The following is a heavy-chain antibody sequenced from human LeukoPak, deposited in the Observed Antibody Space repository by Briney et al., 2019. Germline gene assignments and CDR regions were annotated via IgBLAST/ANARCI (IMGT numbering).Heavy chain of an antibody. Sequence: SEPLSLTCTVSGGSISSYYWTWIRQPPGEGLEWIGYIYYSGSTNYNPSLKSRVAISVDTSKNQFSLKLNSVTAADTAVYYCARGHNNYDYWGQGTLVTVSS. CDR1: GGSISSYY. CDR3: ARGHNNYDY. CDR2: IYYSGST. J-gene: IGHJ4*02. V-gene: IGHV4-59*01. D-gene: IGHD4-11*01.